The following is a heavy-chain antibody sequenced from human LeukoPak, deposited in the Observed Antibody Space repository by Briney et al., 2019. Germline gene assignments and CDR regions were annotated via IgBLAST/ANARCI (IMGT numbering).Heavy chain of an antibody. V-gene: IGHV1-2*02. Sequence: GASVTVSCKASGYTFTGYYMHWVRQAPGQGLEWMGWIKSKSGGTNYAQKFQGRVTMTRDTSISTAYMELSRLRSDDTAVYYCVRDQDGMDVWGQGTTVTVS. CDR2: IKSKSGGT. J-gene: IGHJ6*02. CDR3: VRDQDGMDV. CDR1: GYTFTGYY.